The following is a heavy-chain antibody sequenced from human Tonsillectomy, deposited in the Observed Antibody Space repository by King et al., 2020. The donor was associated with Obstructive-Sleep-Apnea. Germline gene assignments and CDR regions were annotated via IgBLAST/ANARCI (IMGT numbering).Heavy chain of an antibody. CDR2: ISSSISTI. Sequence: QLVQSGGGLVQPGGSLRLSCAASGFTFSSYSMNWVRQAPGKGLEWVSYISSSISTIYYADSVKGRFTISRDNAKNSLYLQMNSLRAEDTAVYYCARGGDQLLWFGELFGYWGQGTLVTVSS. CDR1: GFTFSSYS. CDR3: ARGGDQLLWFGELFGY. D-gene: IGHD3-10*01. V-gene: IGHV3-48*01. J-gene: IGHJ4*02.